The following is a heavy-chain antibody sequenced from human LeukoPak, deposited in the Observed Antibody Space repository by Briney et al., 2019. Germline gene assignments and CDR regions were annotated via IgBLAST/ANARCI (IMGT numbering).Heavy chain of an antibody. CDR2: IYSGGNT. J-gene: IGHJ4*02. D-gene: IGHD2-21*02. CDR3: ARGTVTAPDY. Sequence: GGSLRLSCAASGFTFSDYGMHWVRQAPGKGLEWVSIIYSGGNTYYADSVKGRFTISRDNSKNTLYLQMNRLRPEDTAVYYYARGTVTAPDYWGQGTLVTVSS. CDR1: GFTFSDYG. V-gene: IGHV3-NL1*01.